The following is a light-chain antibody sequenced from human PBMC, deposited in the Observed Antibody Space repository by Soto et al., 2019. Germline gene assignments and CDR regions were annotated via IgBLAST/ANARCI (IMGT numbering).Light chain of an antibody. CDR2: GAS. CDR3: QQYGSSPHT. J-gene: IGKJ2*01. Sequence: EIVLTQSPGTLSLSPGERATLSCRASQRVSSSYLAWYQHKPGQAPRLLIYGASSRATGIPERVSGSGSGTDFTITISRLEPEDFAVYYCQQYGSSPHTFGQGTKLEIK. CDR1: QRVSSSY. V-gene: IGKV3-20*01.